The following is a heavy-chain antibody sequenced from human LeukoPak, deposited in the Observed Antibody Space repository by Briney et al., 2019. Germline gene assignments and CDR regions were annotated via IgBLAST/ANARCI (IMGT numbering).Heavy chain of an antibody. J-gene: IGHJ6*03. V-gene: IGHV1-69*05. CDR3: ARNYDILTGYHRGYYMDV. D-gene: IGHD3-9*01. CDR2: IIPIFGTA. CDR1: GGTFSSYA. Sequence: SVKVSCKASGGTFSSYAISWVRQAPGQGLEWMGRIIPIFGTANYAQKFQGRVTITTDESTSTAYMELSSLRSEDTAVYYCARNYDILTGYHRGYYMDVWGKGTTVTASS.